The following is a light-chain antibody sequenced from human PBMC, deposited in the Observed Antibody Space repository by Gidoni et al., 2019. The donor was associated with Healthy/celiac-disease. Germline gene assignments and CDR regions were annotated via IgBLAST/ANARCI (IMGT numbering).Light chain of an antibody. V-gene: IGKV1-8*01. CDR3: QQYYSYPPIT. CDR2: AAS. CDR1: QGISSY. Sequence: AIRMTQSPSSFPASTGARVTITCRASQGISSYLAWYQQKPGKAPKLLIYAASTLQRGVPSRFSGSGSGTDFTLTISCLQSEDFATYYCQQYYSYPPITFGQGTRLEIK. J-gene: IGKJ5*01.